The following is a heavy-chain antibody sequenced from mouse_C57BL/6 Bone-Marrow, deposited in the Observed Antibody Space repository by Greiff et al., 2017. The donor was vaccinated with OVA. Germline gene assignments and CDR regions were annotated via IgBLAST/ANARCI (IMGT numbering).Heavy chain of an antibody. V-gene: IGHV1-5*01. D-gene: IGHD4-1*01. Sequence: VQLQQSGPVLARPGASVKMSCKTSGYTFASYWMHWVKQRPGQGLEWIGAIYPGNSDTSYNQKFKGKAKLTAVTSASTAYMELSSLTNEDSAVYYCTRKRKTGNAWFAYWGQGTLVTVSA. J-gene: IGHJ3*01. CDR1: GYTFASYW. CDR2: IYPGNSDT. CDR3: TRKRKTGNAWFAY.